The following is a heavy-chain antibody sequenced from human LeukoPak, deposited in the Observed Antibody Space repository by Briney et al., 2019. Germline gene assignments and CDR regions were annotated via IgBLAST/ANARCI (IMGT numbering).Heavy chain of an antibody. Sequence: GGALRPFWAGPGFNFSKYEINWVRQAPGKGPEWVSYISSSGSTIYYADSVKGRFTISRDNAKNSLYLQMNSLRAEDTAVYYCARGSWDKKLDYWGQGTTVTVSS. D-gene: IGHD6-13*01. CDR2: ISSSGSTI. J-gene: IGHJ6*02. V-gene: IGHV3-48*03. CDR1: GFNFSKYE. CDR3: ARGSWDKKLDY.